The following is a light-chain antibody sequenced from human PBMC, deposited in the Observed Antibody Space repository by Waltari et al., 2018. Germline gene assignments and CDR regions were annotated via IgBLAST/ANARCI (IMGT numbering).Light chain of an antibody. Sequence: DIVMTQSPDSLAVSLGERATINCKSSQSVFHTHNKNYLAWYQQKPGQPPKLLIYWASTRESGVPDRFSGSGSGTDFTLAISSLQAEDVAVYYCQQYYSTPNTFGQGTKVEIK. CDR2: WAS. V-gene: IGKV4-1*01. CDR3: QQYYSTPNT. J-gene: IGKJ2*01. CDR1: QSVFHTHNKNY.